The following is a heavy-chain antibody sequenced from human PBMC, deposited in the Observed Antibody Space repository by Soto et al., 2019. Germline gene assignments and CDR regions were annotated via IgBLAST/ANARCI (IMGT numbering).Heavy chain of an antibody. J-gene: IGHJ4*02. Sequence: RLSCAASGFTFSNDWMHWVRQAPGKGLEWVSRINADGGSTHYADSVRGRFTISRDNAKNTLFLQLNSLRVEDTAIYYCIKVLTRGVGVPRFYFDSWGQGTLVTVSS. CDR2: INADGGST. V-gene: IGHV3-74*01. CDR3: IKVLTRGVGVPRFYFDS. CDR1: GFTFSNDW. D-gene: IGHD3-9*01.